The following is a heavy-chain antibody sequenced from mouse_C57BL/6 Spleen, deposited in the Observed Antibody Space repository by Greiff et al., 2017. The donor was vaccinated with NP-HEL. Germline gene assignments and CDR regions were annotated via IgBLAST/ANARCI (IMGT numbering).Heavy chain of an antibody. Sequence: VQLKESGGGLVKPGGSLKLSCAASGFTFSDYGMHWVRQAPEKGLEWVAYISSGSSTIYYADTVKGRFTISRDNAKNTLFLQMTSLRSEDTAMYYCAGDYYGSSNFDYWGQGTTLTVSS. CDR3: AGDYYGSSNFDY. CDR2: ISSGSSTI. V-gene: IGHV5-17*01. D-gene: IGHD1-1*01. CDR1: GFTFSDYG. J-gene: IGHJ2*01.